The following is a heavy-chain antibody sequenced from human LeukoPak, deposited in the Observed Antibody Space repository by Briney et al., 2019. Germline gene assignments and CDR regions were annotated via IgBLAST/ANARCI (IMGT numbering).Heavy chain of an antibody. CDR2: ISGSGCST. CDR3: AKGSLGSWYDFDY. J-gene: IGHJ4*02. CDR1: GFTFCRYV. Sequence: GGALRDSCVASGFTFCRYVMSRVRQAPWERLGWVSAISGSGCSTYYADSVKGRFTISRDNSKNTLYLQMNRLRAEDTAVYYCAKGSLGSWYDFDYWGQGTLVTVSS. D-gene: IGHD6-13*01. V-gene: IGHV3-23*01.